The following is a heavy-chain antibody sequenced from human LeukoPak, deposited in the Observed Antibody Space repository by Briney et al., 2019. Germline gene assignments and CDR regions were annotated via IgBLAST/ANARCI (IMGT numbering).Heavy chain of an antibody. D-gene: IGHD6-13*01. V-gene: IGHV3-33*06. Sequence: GGSLRLSCAASGFTFSSYGMHWVRQAPGKGLEWVVVIWYDGSNKYYADSVKGRFTISRDNSKNTLYLQMNSLRAEDTAVYYCAKEDHDSSSWPFDYWGQGTLVTVSS. J-gene: IGHJ4*02. CDR3: AKEDHDSSSWPFDY. CDR2: IWYDGSNK. CDR1: GFTFSSYG.